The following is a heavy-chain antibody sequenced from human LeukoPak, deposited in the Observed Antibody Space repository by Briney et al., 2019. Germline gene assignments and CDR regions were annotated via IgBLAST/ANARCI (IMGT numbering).Heavy chain of an antibody. CDR1: GFTFSNAW. J-gene: IGHJ6*04. D-gene: IGHD3-10*01. CDR3: TTGGSGNWDYYYYYGMDV. CDR2: IKSKTDGGTT. V-gene: IGHV3-15*01. Sequence: GGSLRLSCAASGFTFSNAWMSWVRQAPGKGLEWVGRIKSKTDGGTTGYAAPVKGRFTISRDDSKNTLYLQMNSLKTEDTAVYYCTTGGSGNWDYYYYYGMDVWGKGTTVTVSS.